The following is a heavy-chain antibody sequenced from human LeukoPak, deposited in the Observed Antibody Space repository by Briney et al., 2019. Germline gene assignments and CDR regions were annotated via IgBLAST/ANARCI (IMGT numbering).Heavy chain of an antibody. CDR3: ARDPYSGYDLQAFDC. D-gene: IGHD5-12*01. CDR2: ISSSSSTM. CDR1: RFTFSRYS. Sequence: GGSLRLSCAASRFTFSRYSMNWVRQAPGKGLEWVSYISSSSSTMYYADSVKGRFTISRDSAKNSLYLQMNSLRVEDTAVYYCARDPYSGYDLQAFDCWGQGTLVTVSS. V-gene: IGHV3-48*01. J-gene: IGHJ4*02.